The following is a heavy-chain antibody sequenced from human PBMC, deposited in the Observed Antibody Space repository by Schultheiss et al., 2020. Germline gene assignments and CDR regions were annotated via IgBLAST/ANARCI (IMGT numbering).Heavy chain of an antibody. J-gene: IGHJ4*02. CDR2: ISYDGSNK. CDR3: ARRLLEVRKRSAGTGAPHFDY. CDR1: GFTFSSYA. Sequence: GESLKISCAASGFTFSSYAMHWVRQAPGKGLEWVAVISYDGSNKYYADSVKGRFTISRDNSKNSLYLQMNSLRAEDTAVYYCARRLLEVRKRSAGTGAPHFDYWGQGTLVTVSA. V-gene: IGHV3-30*04. D-gene: IGHD6-13*01.